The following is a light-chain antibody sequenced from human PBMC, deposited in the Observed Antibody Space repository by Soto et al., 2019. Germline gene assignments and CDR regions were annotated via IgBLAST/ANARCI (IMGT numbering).Light chain of an antibody. CDR3: XXYISSPT. CDR2: GAS. CDR1: QTVSXGY. V-gene: IGKV3-20*01. J-gene: IGKJ2*01. Sequence: EIVLTQSPGTLSLSPGXRXTXXXXASQTVSXGYLAWYQQKPGQAPRLLIYGASSRSAGIPARFSGGGSGTDFTLTISRLEXXXXAXXXXXXYISSPTFGQGTKLEIK.